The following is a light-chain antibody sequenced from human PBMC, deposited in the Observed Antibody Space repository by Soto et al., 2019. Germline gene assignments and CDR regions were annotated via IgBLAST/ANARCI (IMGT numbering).Light chain of an antibody. Sequence: EIVLTQSPATLSLSPGERATLSCRASQSVGSYLAWYQHKPGQAPTLLIYGASNRATDIPVRFSGRGSGTDFTLTVSSLESGDSAVYYCQQRDKWPRTFGHGTKLEIK. CDR1: QSVGSY. V-gene: IGKV3-11*01. CDR3: QQRDKWPRT. J-gene: IGKJ2*01. CDR2: GAS.